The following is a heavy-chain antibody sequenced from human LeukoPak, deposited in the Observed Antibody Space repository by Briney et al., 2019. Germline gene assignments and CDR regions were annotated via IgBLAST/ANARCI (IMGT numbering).Heavy chain of an antibody. CDR1: GGSISSYY. J-gene: IGHJ4*02. CDR3: AREGEYSSSCFDY. D-gene: IGHD6-13*01. Sequence: SETLSLTCTVSGGSISSYYWSWIRQPPGKGLEWIGYIYYSGSTNYNPSLKSRVTISVDTSKNQFSLKLSSVTAADTAVYYCAREGEYSSSCFDYWGQGTLVTVSS. CDR2: IYYSGST. V-gene: IGHV4-59*12.